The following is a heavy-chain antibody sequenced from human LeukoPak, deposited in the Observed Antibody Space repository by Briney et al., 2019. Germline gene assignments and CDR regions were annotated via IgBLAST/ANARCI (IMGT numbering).Heavy chain of an antibody. V-gene: IGHV3-74*01. Sequence: GGSLTLPCAASGFKFSSYLMHWLPHTAGLGLXXXXXXXXXXXTTIYADSVKGRFTISRDNAKNALYLQINSLRANDTSVYYCARTPEYDCSGHSADDCYFRHFDLWGRGTLVTVSS. CDR3: ARTPEYDCSGHSADDCYFRHFDL. CDR1: GFKFSSYL. CDR2: XXXXXXTT. J-gene: IGHJ2*01. D-gene: IGHD2-21*02.